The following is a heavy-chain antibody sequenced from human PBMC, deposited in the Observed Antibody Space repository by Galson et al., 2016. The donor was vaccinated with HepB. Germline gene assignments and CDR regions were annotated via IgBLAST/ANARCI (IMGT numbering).Heavy chain of an antibody. CDR2: IWFDGSNE. V-gene: IGHV3-33*01. D-gene: IGHD5-24*01. J-gene: IGHJ4*02. CDR1: GISFSNSA. CDR3: ARQLVTDGYPFDI. Sequence: SLRLSCAASGISFSNSAMHWVRQAPGKGLEWVAVIWFDGSNENYGDSVKGRFTISRDNSKDTLYMQINSLRPEDTATYFCARQLVTDGYPFDIWGQGTLVAVSP.